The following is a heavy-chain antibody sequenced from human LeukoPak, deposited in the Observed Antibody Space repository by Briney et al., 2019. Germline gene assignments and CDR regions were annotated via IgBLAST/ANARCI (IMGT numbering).Heavy chain of an antibody. CDR1: GFTFNNYA. Sequence: AGSLSLSCAASGFTFNNYAMNWVRQAPGKGLEWVSGISGSGGSTYYADSVKGRFTISRDNSKNTLYLQMNRLRAEDTAVYFCAKDPLSYYDSSGYRYFDYWGQGTLVTVSS. CDR2: ISGSGGST. V-gene: IGHV3-23*01. J-gene: IGHJ4*02. D-gene: IGHD3-22*01. CDR3: AKDPLSYYDSSGYRYFDY.